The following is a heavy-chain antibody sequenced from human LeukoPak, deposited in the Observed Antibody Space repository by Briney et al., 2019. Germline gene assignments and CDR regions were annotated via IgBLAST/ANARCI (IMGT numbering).Heavy chain of an antibody. D-gene: IGHD2-21*01. Sequence: PGGSLRLSCEASGFTFSSYAMAWVRQAPGEGLEWVSSIFDGGDTKDYADSVKGRFTTSRDNSKNELYLQMNSLTAEDTAVYFCAKDSTMWPHYFDHWGQGILVIVSS. CDR3: AKDSTMWPHYFDH. CDR1: GFTFSSYA. J-gene: IGHJ4*02. V-gene: IGHV3-23*01. CDR2: IFDGGDTK.